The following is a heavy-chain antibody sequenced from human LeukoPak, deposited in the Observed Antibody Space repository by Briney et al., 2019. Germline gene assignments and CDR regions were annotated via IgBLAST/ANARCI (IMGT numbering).Heavy chain of an antibody. J-gene: IGHJ4*02. D-gene: IGHD3-10*01. CDR2: ISGSGGST. CDR1: GFTFSSYA. CDR3: AKGELWFGDRYYFDY. Sequence: GGSLRLSCAASGFTFSSYAMSWVRQAPGKGLEWVSAISGSGGSTYYADSVKGRFTISRDNSKNTLYLQMNSLRAEDTAVYYCAKGELWFGDRYYFDYWGQGTLVTVSS. V-gene: IGHV3-23*01.